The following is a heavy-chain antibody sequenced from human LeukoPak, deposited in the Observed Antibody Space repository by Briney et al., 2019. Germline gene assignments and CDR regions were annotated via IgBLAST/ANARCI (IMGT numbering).Heavy chain of an antibody. J-gene: IGHJ6*03. Sequence: GASVKVSCKASGYTFTSYYLDWVRQAPGQGLEWMVIINPSGGSTNYAQKFQGRVTITRDTSTSTVYMAMSSLRSEDTAVYYCARGPSITMVRGGQWHYYLDVWGKGPTVTISS. V-gene: IGHV1-46*01. CDR2: INPSGGST. CDR3: ARGPSITMVRGGQWHYYLDV. D-gene: IGHD3-10*01. CDR1: GYTFTSYY.